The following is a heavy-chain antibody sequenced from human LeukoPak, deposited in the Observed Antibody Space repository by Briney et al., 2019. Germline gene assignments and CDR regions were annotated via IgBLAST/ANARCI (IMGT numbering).Heavy chain of an antibody. CDR1: GYTFTNYA. CDR2: ISVHNANT. V-gene: IGHV1-18*01. J-gene: IGHJ4*02. Sequence: GASVKVSCKASGYTFTNYAISWVRQAPGQGLEWMAWISVHNANTNYAQKLQGRVTMTTDTSTSTAYMELRSLRSDDTAVYYCAVNSGSFFTEVYFDYWGQGTLVTVSS. CDR3: AVNSGSFFTEVYFDY. D-gene: IGHD1-26*01.